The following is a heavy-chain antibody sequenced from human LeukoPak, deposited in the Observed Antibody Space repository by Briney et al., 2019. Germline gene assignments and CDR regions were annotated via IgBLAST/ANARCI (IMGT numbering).Heavy chain of an antibody. Sequence: PGGSLRLSCAASGFTVSSNYMSWVRQAPGKGLEWVSVIYSGGSTYYADSVKGRFTISRDNSKNTLYLQMNSLRAEDTAVYYCARDLLGPHRDYWGQGTLVTVSS. CDR3: ARDLLGPHRDY. D-gene: IGHD1-14*01. J-gene: IGHJ4*02. CDR2: IYSGGST. V-gene: IGHV3-66*01. CDR1: GFTVSSNY.